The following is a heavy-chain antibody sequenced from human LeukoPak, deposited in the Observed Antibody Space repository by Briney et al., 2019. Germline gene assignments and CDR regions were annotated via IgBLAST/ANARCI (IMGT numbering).Heavy chain of an antibody. CDR1: GGIFTSYA. CDR3: ARVALRFGESARYHFDY. D-gene: IGHD3-10*01. Sequence: ASVKVSCKASGGIFTSYAFGWVRQAPGQGLEWMGRIIPILGIVNYAQKFQGRITITGDESTNTVYVELSSLRSADTAVYYRARVALRFGESARYHFDYSGQETLVTVSS. J-gene: IGHJ4*02. V-gene: IGHV1-69*13. CDR2: IIPILGIV.